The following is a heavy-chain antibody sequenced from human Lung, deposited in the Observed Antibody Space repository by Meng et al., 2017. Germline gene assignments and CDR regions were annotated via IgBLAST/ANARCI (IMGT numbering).Heavy chain of an antibody. CDR3: ARDEDISAAGKLFGDY. V-gene: IGHV1-2*06. CDR2: INPKSGDT. D-gene: IGHD6-13*01. CDR1: GYTFPDYW. Sequence: QGQLGRSGAGVKKPGASVKVSCKASGYTFPDYWLHWVRRAPGQGLEWMGRINPKSGDTHYAQRFQGRVTMTGDTSISTAYMELSGLRSDDTAMYYCARDEDISAAGKLFGDYWGQGTLVTVSS. J-gene: IGHJ4*02.